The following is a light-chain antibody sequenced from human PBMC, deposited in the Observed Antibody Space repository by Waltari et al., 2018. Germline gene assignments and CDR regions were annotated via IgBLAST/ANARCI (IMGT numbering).Light chain of an antibody. CDR3: QKYNSAPRT. V-gene: IGKV2-28*01. Sequence: DIVMTQSPLSLPVTPGEPASISCRSSQSLLHSNGYNYLDWYLQKPGQSPQLLIYLGSNRASGVPDRFSGSGSGTDFTLKISRVEAEDVGVYYCQKYNSAPRTFGQGTKVEIK. J-gene: IGKJ1*01. CDR2: LGS. CDR1: QSLLHSNGYNY.